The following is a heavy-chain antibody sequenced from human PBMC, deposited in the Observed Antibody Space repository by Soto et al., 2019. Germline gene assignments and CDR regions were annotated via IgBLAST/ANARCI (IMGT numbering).Heavy chain of an antibody. CDR2: ISAYNGNT. V-gene: IGHV1-18*01. J-gene: IGHJ5*02. CDR3: ARGSGGGDYYGSGSYRNWFDP. D-gene: IGHD3-10*01. CDR1: GYTFTSYG. Sequence: ASVKVSCKASGYTFTSYGISWVRQAPGQGLEWMGWISAYNGNTNYAQKLQGRVTMTKDTSTSTAYMELRSLRSDDTDVYYCARGSGGGDYYGSGSYRNWFDPWGQGTLVTVSS.